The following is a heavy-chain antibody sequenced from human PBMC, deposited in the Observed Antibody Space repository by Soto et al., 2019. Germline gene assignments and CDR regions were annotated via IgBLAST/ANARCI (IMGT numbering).Heavy chain of an antibody. CDR2: IYYAGST. Sequence: SETLSLTCTVSGGSISSYYWSWIRQPPGRGLEWIGFIYYAGSTKYNPSLNSRVTISVDTSKNQFSLKLSSVTAADTAVYYCAAYYYDSSGIDYWGQGTLVTVSS. J-gene: IGHJ4*02. CDR3: AAYYYDSSGIDY. V-gene: IGHV4-59*08. CDR1: GGSISSYY. D-gene: IGHD3-22*01.